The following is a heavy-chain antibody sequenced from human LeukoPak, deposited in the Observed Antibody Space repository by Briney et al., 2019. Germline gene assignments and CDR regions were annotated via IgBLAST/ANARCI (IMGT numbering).Heavy chain of an antibody. CDR1: NESFSGIY. CDR3: ARVGTKHYYGSGSSP. V-gene: IGHV4-34*01. J-gene: IGHJ5*02. D-gene: IGHD3-10*01. Sequence: PSETLSLTCAVNNESFSGIYWNWIRQAPGKGLEWIGEINNSGVTYYNPSLESRVTISRDTSKIQFSLQLKSVTAADTTVYYCARVGTKHYYGSGSSPGGQGTLVVVSS. CDR2: INNSGVT.